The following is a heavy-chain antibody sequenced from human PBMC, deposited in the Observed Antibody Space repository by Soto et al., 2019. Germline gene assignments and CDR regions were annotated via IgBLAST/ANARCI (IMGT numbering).Heavy chain of an antibody. CDR2: ISTAGDT. CDR3: ARGGDRFDGMDV. CDR1: GFGFNGYD. J-gene: IGHJ6*02. V-gene: IGHV3-13*01. Sequence: PEGSLRLSCAASGFGFNGYDMHWVRQAPGKNLEWVAAISTAGDTYYLGSVKGRFTISREDAKNSLSLQMNSLRVGDTAVYYCARGGDRFDGMDVWGQGTTVTVSS. D-gene: IGHD3-16*01.